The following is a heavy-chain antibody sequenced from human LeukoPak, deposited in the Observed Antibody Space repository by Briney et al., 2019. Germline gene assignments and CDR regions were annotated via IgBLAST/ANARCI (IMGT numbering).Heavy chain of an antibody. CDR1: GGSFSGYY. J-gene: IGHJ4*02. D-gene: IGHD3-3*01. CDR3: ARGGRVYYDFWSGYVTPGFDY. CDR2: INHSGST. V-gene: IGHV4-34*01. Sequence: SETLSLTCAVYGGSFSGYYWSWIRQPPGKGLEWIGEINHSGSTNYNPSLMSRVTISVDTSKNQFSLKLSSVTAADTAVYYCARGGRVYYDFWSGYVTPGFDYWGQGTLVTVSS.